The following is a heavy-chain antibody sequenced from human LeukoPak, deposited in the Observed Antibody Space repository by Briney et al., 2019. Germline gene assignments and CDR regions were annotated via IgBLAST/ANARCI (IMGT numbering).Heavy chain of an antibody. Sequence: GGSLRLSCVASGFTFSNYVMSWVRQAPGKGLEWVSAISGSCGSAYYADSVKGRFTISRDNSKNTLYLQMNSLRAEDTAVYYCAKLGASGVIAFQHWGQGTLVTVSS. V-gene: IGHV3-23*01. CDR1: GFTFSNYV. J-gene: IGHJ1*01. D-gene: IGHD3-16*02. CDR3: AKLGASGVIAFQH. CDR2: ISGSCGSA.